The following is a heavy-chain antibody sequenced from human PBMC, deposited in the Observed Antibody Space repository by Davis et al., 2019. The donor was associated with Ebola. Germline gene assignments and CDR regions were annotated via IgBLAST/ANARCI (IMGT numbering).Heavy chain of an antibody. D-gene: IGHD4-11*01. CDR1: GGTFSSYA. CDR3: ARVRTVTREDYYYYYGMDV. Sequence: SVQVSCKASGGTFSSYAISWVRQAPGQGLAWMGRIIPILCIANYAQTFHGRVTITADKSTSTAYMELSSLRSEDTAVYYCARVRTVTREDYYYYYGMDVWGQGTTVTVSS. CDR2: IIPILCIA. V-gene: IGHV1-69*04. J-gene: IGHJ6*02.